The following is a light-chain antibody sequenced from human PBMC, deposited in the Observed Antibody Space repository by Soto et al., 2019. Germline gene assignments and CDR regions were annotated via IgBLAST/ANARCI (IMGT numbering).Light chain of an antibody. CDR3: QQSYITPYT. Sequence: DIQMTQSPPSLSASVGDRVTITCRASQSISTYLNWYQQKPGKAPKPLIYAASSLQSGVPSSFSGSGSGTDFTLTIRSLQPEDFATYYCQQSYITPYTFGQGTKLEIK. V-gene: IGKV1-39*01. J-gene: IGKJ2*01. CDR1: QSISTY. CDR2: AAS.